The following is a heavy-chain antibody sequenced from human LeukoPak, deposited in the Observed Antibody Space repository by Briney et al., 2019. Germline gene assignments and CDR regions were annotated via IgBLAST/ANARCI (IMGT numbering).Heavy chain of an antibody. CDR2: IWYDGSNK. Sequence: GRSLRLSCAASGFTFSSYGMHWVRQAPGKGLEWVAVIWYDGSNKYYADSVKGRFTTSRDNSKNTLYLQMNSLRAEDTAVYYCARDTGCTNGVCYMEGWFDPWGQGTLVTVSS. J-gene: IGHJ5*02. D-gene: IGHD2-8*01. CDR3: ARDTGCTNGVCYMEGWFDP. V-gene: IGHV3-33*01. CDR1: GFTFSSYG.